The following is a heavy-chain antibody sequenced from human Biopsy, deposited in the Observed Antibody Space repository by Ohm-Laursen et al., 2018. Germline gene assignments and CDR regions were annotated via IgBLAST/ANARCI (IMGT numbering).Heavy chain of an antibody. CDR1: GFTFSSFA. CDR2: ISDSGGST. D-gene: IGHD3-10*02. V-gene: IGHV3-23*01. Sequence: SLRLSCSASGFTFSSFAMSWVRQAPGKGLVWVSGISDSGGSTHYADSVKGRFSISRDTSKNTLYLQMNSLRAEDTAVYYWAKDVFGGFSGSTDYYAYYFDSWGQGTLVTVSS. J-gene: IGHJ4*02. CDR3: AKDVFGGFSGSTDYYAYYFDS.